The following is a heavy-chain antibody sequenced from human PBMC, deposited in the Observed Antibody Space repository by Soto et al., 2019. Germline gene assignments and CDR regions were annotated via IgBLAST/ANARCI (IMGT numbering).Heavy chain of an antibody. J-gene: IGHJ5*02. CDR2: ISLYSDDT. D-gene: IGHD2-2*01. CDR1: GYTFSNYG. V-gene: IGHV1-18*01. Sequence: QVQLVQSGGEAKRPGASVKVSCKTSGYTFSNYGITWVRQAPGQPLEWLGWISLYSDDTNYAQKFQGRVSMTTDTSTTTAYMELRSLRSDDTAVYYCARVVPGAEAWFGPWGQGTLVTVSS. CDR3: ARVVPGAEAWFGP.